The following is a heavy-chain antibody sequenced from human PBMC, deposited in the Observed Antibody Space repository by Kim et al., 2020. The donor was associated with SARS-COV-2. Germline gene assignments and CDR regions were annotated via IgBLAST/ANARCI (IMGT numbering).Heavy chain of an antibody. CDR2: INPNSGGT. J-gene: IGHJ1*01. D-gene: IGHD3-10*01. V-gene: IGHV1-2*04. CDR1: GYTFTGYY. Sequence: ASVKVSCKASGYTFTGYYMHWVRQAPGQGLEWMGWINPNSGGTNYAQKFQGWVTMTRDTSISTAYMELSRLRSDDTAVYYCARDEGVMVRVSSPYFQHWGQGTLVTVSS. CDR3: ARDEGVMVRVSSPYFQH.